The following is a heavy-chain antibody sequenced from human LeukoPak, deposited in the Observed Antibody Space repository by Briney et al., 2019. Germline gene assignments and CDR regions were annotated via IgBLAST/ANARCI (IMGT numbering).Heavy chain of an antibody. CDR2: ISYSGST. CDR1: DVSISNYF. J-gene: IGHJ4*02. V-gene: IGHV4-59*08. CDR3: ARHGSSYSFDC. D-gene: IGHD6-13*01. Sequence: PSETLSLTCTVSDVSISNYFWSWIRQPPGKGLEWIDYISYSGSTNYNPSLKSRVTMSVDASKNQFSLRLSSVTAADTAVYYCARHGSSYSFDCWGQGTLVTVSS.